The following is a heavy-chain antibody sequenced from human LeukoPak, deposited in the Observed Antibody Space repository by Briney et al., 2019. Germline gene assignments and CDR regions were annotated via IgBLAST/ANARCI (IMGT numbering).Heavy chain of an antibody. CDR2: ISGSGGST. D-gene: IGHD1-14*01. CDR1: GFTFSSYS. J-gene: IGHJ2*01. CDR3: AKSAGPEWYFDL. Sequence: PGGSLRLSCAASGFTFSSYSMNWVRQAPGKGLEWVSAISGSGGSTYYADSVKGRFTISRDNSKNTLYLQMNSLRAEDTAVYYCAKSAGPEWYFDLWGRGTLVTVSS. V-gene: IGHV3-23*01.